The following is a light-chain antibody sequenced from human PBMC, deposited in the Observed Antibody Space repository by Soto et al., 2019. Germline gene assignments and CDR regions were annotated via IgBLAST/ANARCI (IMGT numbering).Light chain of an antibody. CDR3: QSYAGSPGANYV. CDR1: SSNLGAGYD. CDR2: GNT. Sequence: QSVLTQPPSVSGAPGQRVTISCTGSSSNLGAGYDVHWYQQLPGPAPKLLIYGNTNRPSGVPDRFSGSKSGTSASLAITGLQAEDEADDYCQSYAGSPGANYVFGPGTKLTVL. J-gene: IGLJ1*01. V-gene: IGLV1-40*01.